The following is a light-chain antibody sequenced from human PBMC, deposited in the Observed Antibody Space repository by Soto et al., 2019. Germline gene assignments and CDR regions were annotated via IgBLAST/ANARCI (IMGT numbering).Light chain of an antibody. CDR1: QGVSRK. Sequence: DIVMTQSPATLSVAPGERVTFSCRASQGVSRKLAWYQHKPGQAPRLLISGASTGATGIPARFSGSGSGTEFTLTISRLQSEDCAIYYCQQYHTWPITFGGGTKVDIK. V-gene: IGKV3-15*01. CDR3: QQYHTWPIT. CDR2: GAS. J-gene: IGKJ4*01.